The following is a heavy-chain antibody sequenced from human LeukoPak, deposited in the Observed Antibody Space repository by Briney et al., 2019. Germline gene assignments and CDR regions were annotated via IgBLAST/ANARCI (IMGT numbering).Heavy chain of an antibody. CDR2: ISSSSSYI. D-gene: IGHD3-16*01. J-gene: IGHJ4*02. CDR1: GFTLSSHS. Sequence: PGGSLRLSCAASGFTLSSHSMNWVRQAPGKGLEWVSSISSSSSYIYYADSVKGRFTISRDNAKNSLYLQMNSLRAEDTAVYYCARAAENYGGRFDSWGQGTPVTVSP. CDR3: ARAAENYGGRFDS. V-gene: IGHV3-21*01.